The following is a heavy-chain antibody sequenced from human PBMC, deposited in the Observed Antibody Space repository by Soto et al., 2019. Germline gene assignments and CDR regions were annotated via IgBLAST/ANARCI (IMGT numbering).Heavy chain of an antibody. Sequence: SETLSLTCAVSGGSISSGGYYWSWIRQPPGKGLEWIGYIYYSGSTNYNPSLKSRVTISVDTSKNQFSLKLSSVTAADTAVYYCARVVYSSGWVDYWGQGTLVTVSS. V-gene: IGHV4-61*08. CDR3: ARVVYSSGWVDY. CDR1: GGSISSGGYY. J-gene: IGHJ4*02. CDR2: IYYSGST. D-gene: IGHD6-19*01.